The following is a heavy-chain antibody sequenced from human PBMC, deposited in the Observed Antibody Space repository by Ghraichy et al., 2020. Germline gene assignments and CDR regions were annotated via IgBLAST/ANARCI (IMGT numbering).Heavy chain of an antibody. CDR3: ARRAVPTDPGAFDY. CDR1: GFIFSGYS. D-gene: IGHD1-1*01. J-gene: IGHJ4*02. V-gene: IGHV3-30-3*01. CDR2: VSYDRNTK. Sequence: GGSLRLSCAASGFIFSGYSLHWVRQAPGNGLEWVAVVSYDRNTKFYADSVKGRFTISRDNSQNTLSLQMNSLRPEDTAVYYCARRAVPTDPGAFDYWGQGTQVTVSS.